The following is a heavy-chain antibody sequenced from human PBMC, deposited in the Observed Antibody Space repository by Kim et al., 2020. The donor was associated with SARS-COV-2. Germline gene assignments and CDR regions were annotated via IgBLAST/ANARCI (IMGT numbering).Heavy chain of an antibody. J-gene: IGHJ6*02. CDR3: HPLGVTIFGDYYYYYGMDV. Sequence: GGSLRLSCAASGFTFSSYSMNWVRQAPGKGLEWVSSISSSSSYIYYADSVKGRFTISRDNAKNSLYLQMNSLRAEDTAVYYCHPLGVTIFGDYYYYYGMDVWGQGTTVTVSS. CDR1: GFTFSSYS. V-gene: IGHV3-21*01. CDR2: ISSSSSYI. D-gene: IGHD3-3*01.